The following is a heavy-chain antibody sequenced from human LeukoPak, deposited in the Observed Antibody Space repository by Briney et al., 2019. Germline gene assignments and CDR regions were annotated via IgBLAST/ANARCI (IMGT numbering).Heavy chain of an antibody. D-gene: IGHD3-3*01. CDR3: ARGIAYDFWSGYYPPSYYYYYMDV. CDR2: IYYSGST. Sequence: SETLSLTCTVSGGSISSHYWSWIRQPPGKGLEWIGYIYYSGSTNYNPSLKSRVTISVDTSKNQFSLKLSSVTAADTAVYYCARGIAYDFWSGYYPPSYYYYYMDVWGKGTTVTVSS. CDR1: GGSISSHY. J-gene: IGHJ6*03. V-gene: IGHV4-59*11.